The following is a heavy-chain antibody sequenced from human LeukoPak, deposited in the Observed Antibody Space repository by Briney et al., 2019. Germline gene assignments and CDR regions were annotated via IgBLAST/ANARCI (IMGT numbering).Heavy chain of an antibody. CDR2: IYYSGST. CDR3: ARDRSIVVAGGNCFDP. J-gene: IGHJ5*02. CDR1: GGSISSYY. Sequence: PSETLSLTCTVSGGSISSYYWSWIRQPPGKGLEWIGYIYYSGSTNYNPSLKSRVTISVDTSKNQFSLKLSSVTAADTAVYYCARDRSIVVAGGNCFDPWGQGTVVTVSS. V-gene: IGHV4-59*01. D-gene: IGHD2-21*01.